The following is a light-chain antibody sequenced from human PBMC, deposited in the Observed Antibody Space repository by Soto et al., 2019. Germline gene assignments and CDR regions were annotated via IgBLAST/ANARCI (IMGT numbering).Light chain of an antibody. V-gene: IGLV1-40*01. CDR1: SSNIGAGYD. Sequence: QSVLTQPPSVSGAPGQRITLSCTGGSSNIGAGYDVHWYQQLPGTAPKLLIYANNNRPSGVPDRFSVSKSGTSASLAITGLQAEDEADYYCQSYDSSLGGHVVFGGGTKLTVL. CDR3: QSYDSSLGGHVV. J-gene: IGLJ2*01. CDR2: ANN.